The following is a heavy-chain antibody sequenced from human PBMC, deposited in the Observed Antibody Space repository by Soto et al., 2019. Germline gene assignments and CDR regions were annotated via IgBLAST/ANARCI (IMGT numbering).Heavy chain of an antibody. CDR2: ISGSGGST. D-gene: IGHD2-2*01. V-gene: IGHV3-23*01. J-gene: IGHJ4*02. CDR1: GFTFNNYA. Sequence: GGSLRLSCVSSGFTFNNYAMSWVRQAPGKGLEWVSAISGSGGSTYYADSVKGRFTISRDNSKNTLYLQMNSLRAEDTAVYFCAKDFGGGYCISNNCYVQGSYWGQGTLVTVSS. CDR3: AKDFGGGYCISNNCYVQGSY.